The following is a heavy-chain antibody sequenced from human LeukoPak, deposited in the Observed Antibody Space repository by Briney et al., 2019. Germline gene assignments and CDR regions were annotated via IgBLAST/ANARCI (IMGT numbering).Heavy chain of an antibody. J-gene: IGHJ4*02. D-gene: IGHD4/OR15-4a*01. V-gene: IGHV3-30*04. CDR2: ISYDRSNK. Sequence: GRSLRLSCAASGFTFSSYAMHWVRQAPGKGLEWVAVISYDRSNKYYADSVKGRFTISRDNSKNTLYLQMNSLRAEDTAVYYCARDTTISMLDYWGQGTLVTVSS. CDR1: GFTFSSYA. CDR3: ARDTTISMLDY.